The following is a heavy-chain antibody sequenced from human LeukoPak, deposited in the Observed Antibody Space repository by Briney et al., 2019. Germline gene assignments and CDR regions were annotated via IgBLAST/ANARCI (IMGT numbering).Heavy chain of an antibody. CDR1: GFTFSSYW. D-gene: IGHD6-6*01. CDR3: ARDGRAGAARRSDY. V-gene: IGHV3-7*01. J-gene: IGHJ4*02. Sequence: GGSLRLSCAASGFTFSSYWLSWVRQAPGKGLEWVASIKEDGSEIHYVDSLKGRFTTSRDNAKNSVYLQMNSLRAEDTAVYFCARDGRAGAARRSDYWGQGTLVTVSS. CDR2: IKEDGSEI.